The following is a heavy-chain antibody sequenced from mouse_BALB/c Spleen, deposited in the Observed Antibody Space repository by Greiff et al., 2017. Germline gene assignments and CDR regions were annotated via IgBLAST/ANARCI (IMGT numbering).Heavy chain of an antibody. J-gene: IGHJ4*01. CDR2: INPSNGGT. CDR3: TRWGGYYVVYAMDD. D-gene: IGHD2-3*01. Sequence: QVQLQQSGAELVKPGASVKLSCKASGYTFTSYYMYWVKQRPGQGLEWIGEINPSNGGTNFNEKFKSKATLTVDKSSSTAYMQLSSLTSEDSAVYYCTRWGGYYVVYAMDDWGQGTSVTVSS. V-gene: IGHV1S81*02. CDR1: GYTFTSYY.